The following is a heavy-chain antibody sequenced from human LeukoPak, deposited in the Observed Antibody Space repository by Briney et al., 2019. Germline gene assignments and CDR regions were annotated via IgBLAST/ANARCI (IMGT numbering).Heavy chain of an antibody. CDR2: INHSGST. V-gene: IGHV4-34*01. CDR3: ARTYSSRSPSYFDY. Sequence: IGEINHSGSTNYNPSLKSRVTISVDMSKNQFSLKLSSVTAADTAVYYCARTYSSRSPSYFDYWGQGTLVTVSS. J-gene: IGHJ4*02. D-gene: IGHD6-13*01.